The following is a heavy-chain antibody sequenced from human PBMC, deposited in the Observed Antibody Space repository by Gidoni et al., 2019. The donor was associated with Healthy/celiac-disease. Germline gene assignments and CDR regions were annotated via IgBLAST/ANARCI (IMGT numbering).Heavy chain of an antibody. CDR2: ISFDGSNK. V-gene: IGHV3-30*18. J-gene: IGHJ6*02. Sequence: VQLVESGGGVVQLGRSLRLSCAASGFTFSSSGMHWVRQATAKGLEWVAVISFDGSNKYDADSVKGRFTISRDNSKNTLYLQMNSLRAEDTAVYYCAKDLPTTVSLPQDYYYGMDVWGQGTTVTVS. CDR3: AKDLPTTVSLPQDYYYGMDV. CDR1: GFTFSSSG. D-gene: IGHD4-17*01.